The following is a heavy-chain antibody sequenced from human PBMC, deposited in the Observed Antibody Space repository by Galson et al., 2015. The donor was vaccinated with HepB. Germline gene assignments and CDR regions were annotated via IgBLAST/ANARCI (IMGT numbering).Heavy chain of an antibody. CDR1: GFTFRHYA. Sequence: SLRLSCAASGFTFRHYAMHWVRQAPGKGPEWVTVISYDGRTEYYADSLKGRFTVSRDNSKNTLYLQMNTLRAEDTAIYYCAKERGEAYEAAAGPGFDYWGQGTLVTVSS. CDR2: ISYDGRTE. CDR3: AKERGEAYEAAAGPGFDY. J-gene: IGHJ4*02. V-gene: IGHV3-30*04. D-gene: IGHD6-13*01.